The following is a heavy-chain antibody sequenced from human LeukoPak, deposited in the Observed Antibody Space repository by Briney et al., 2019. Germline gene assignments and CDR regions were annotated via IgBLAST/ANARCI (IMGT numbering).Heavy chain of an antibody. CDR3: ARAPRYSSSWYREDWFDP. Sequence: SETLSLTCTVSGYSLSSGYYWGWIRQPPGKGLEWIGNIFHSGDTHYSPSLKSRVSISIDMARSQFSLKLRSVTAADTAVYYCARAPRYSSSWYREDWFDPWGQGTLVTVSS. CDR1: GYSLSSGYY. V-gene: IGHV4-38-2*02. J-gene: IGHJ5*02. CDR2: IFHSGDT. D-gene: IGHD6-13*01.